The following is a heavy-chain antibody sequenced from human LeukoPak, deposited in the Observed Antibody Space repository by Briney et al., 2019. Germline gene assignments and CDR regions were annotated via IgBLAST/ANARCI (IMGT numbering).Heavy chain of an antibody. Sequence: GGSLRLSCAASGFTFSSYAMSWVRQAPGKGLEWVSAISGSGSSLYYADSVKGRFTISRDYSKNMLYLQMNSLRAEDTAIYYCAMGYRSAYSWDSWGQGTLVTVSS. J-gene: IGHJ4*02. D-gene: IGHD5-18*01. CDR2: ISGSGSSL. CDR1: GFTFSSYA. CDR3: AMGYRSAYSWDS. V-gene: IGHV3-23*01.